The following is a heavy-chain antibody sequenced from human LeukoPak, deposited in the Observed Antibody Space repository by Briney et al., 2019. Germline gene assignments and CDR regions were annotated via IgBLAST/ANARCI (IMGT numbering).Heavy chain of an antibody. J-gene: IGHJ5*02. CDR2: FDPEDGET. CDR3: ATASTKLELRGFDP. D-gene: IGHD1-7*01. CDR1: GYTLTELS. V-gene: IGHV1-24*01. Sequence: ASVKVSCKVSGYTLTELSMHRVRQAPGKGLEWMGGFDPEDGETIYAQKFQGRVTMTEDTSTDTAYMELSSLRSEDTAVYYCATASTKLELRGFDPWGQGTLVTVSS.